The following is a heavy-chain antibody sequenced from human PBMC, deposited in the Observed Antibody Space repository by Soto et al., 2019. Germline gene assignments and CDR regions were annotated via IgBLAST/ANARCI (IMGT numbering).Heavy chain of an antibody. J-gene: IGHJ6*02. D-gene: IGHD2-15*01. CDR2: VSGSGGST. CDR1: AFTFSTYA. V-gene: IGHV3-23*01. CDR3: AKSSATCSVFSCFRPFALDV. Sequence: EVQLLESGGGFVQPGGSLRLSCAASAFTFSTYAMTWVRQAPGKGLEWVSSVSGSGGSTYYADSVKGRFTISRDNSKNTLYLHMSSLRAGDTAVYFCAKSSATCSVFSCFRPFALDVWGRGTTVTVTS.